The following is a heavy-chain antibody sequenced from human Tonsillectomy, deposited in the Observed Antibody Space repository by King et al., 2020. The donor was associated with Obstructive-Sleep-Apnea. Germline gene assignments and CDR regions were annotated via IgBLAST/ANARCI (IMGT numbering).Heavy chain of an antibody. V-gene: IGHV4-39*07. J-gene: IGHJ6*02. D-gene: IGHD2-15*01. CDR3: ARIGYCSGGSCYSVNYYYYGMDV. Sequence: QLQESGPGLVKPSETLSLTCTVSGGSISSSSYYWGWIRQPPGKGLEWIGSIYYSGSTYYNPSLKSRVTISVATSKNQFSLKLSSVTAADTAVYYCARIGYCSGGSCYSVNYYYYGMDVWGQGTTVTVSS. CDR1: GGSISSSSYY. CDR2: IYYSGST.